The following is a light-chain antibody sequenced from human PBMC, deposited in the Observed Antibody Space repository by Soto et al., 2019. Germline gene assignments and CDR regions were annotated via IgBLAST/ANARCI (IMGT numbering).Light chain of an antibody. V-gene: IGKV3-20*01. CDR2: GAS. Sequence: DMVLTQSQGALSLSPGERVTLSCRASQSVSSCYLVWYQQKSGQAPRLLIYGASSRATGITNRFSGSGSGTDFNLTISRLEPDDFAVYYCQAYGSGTFGHGNKVEI. CDR3: QAYGSGT. CDR1: QSVSSCY. J-gene: IGKJ1*01.